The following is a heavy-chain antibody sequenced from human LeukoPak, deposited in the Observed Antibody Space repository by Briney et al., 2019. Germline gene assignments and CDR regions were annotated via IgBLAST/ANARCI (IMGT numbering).Heavy chain of an antibody. CDR2: INPSGGST. CDR1: GYTFTSYY. J-gene: IGHJ3*02. Sequence: ASVKVSCKASGYTFTSYYMHWVRQAPGQGPEWMGIINPSGGSTSYAQKFQGRVTMTRDTSTSTVYMELSSLRSEDTAVYYCARDLNWNGLNDAFDIWGQGTMVTVSS. D-gene: IGHD1-1*01. V-gene: IGHV1-46*01. CDR3: ARDLNWNGLNDAFDI.